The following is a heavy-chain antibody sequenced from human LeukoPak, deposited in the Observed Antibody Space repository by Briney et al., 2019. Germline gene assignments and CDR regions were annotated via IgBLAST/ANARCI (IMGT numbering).Heavy chain of an antibody. CDR1: GGTFSSYA. CDR3: ARALRGATNPGYYYYYMDV. V-gene: IGHV1-69*13. Sequence: GASVKVSCKASGGTFSSYAISWVRQAPGQGLEWMGRIIPIFGTANYAQKFQGRVTITADESTSTAYMELSSLRSEDTAVYYCARALRGATNPGYYYYYMDVWGKGTTVTVSS. CDR2: IIPIFGTA. D-gene: IGHD1-26*01. J-gene: IGHJ6*03.